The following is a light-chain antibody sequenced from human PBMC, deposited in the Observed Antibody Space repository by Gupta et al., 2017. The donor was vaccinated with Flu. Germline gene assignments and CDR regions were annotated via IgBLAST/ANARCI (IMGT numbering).Light chain of an antibody. V-gene: IGKV1-5*03. J-gene: IGKJ1*01. CDR2: KAF. CDR1: QSISSW. CDR3: QQYNSYSWT. Sequence: DIQMTQSPSTLSASVGDRVTITCRASQSISSWLAWYQQKPGKAPKLLIYKAFSLEFTLTISSLQPDDFATYYCQQYNSYSWTFGQGTKVEIK.